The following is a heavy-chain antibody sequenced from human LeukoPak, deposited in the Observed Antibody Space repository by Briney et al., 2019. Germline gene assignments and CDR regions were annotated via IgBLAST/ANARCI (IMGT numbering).Heavy chain of an antibody. D-gene: IGHD2-2*01. CDR2: IYHSGST. V-gene: IGHV4-38-2*02. Sequence: SETLSLICTVSGHSISSGYYWGWIRQPPGKGLEWIGSIYHSGSTYYNPSLKSRVTISVDTSKNQFSLKLSSVTAADTAVYYCARSTSFFDPWGQGTLVTVSS. CDR3: ARSTSFFDP. CDR1: GHSISSGYY. J-gene: IGHJ5*02.